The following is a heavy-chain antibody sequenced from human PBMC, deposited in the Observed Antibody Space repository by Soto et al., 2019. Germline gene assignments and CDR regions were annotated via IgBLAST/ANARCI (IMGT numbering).Heavy chain of an antibody. CDR1: GGSISSSSYY. V-gene: IGHV4-39*01. CDR2: IYYSGNT. J-gene: IGHJ6*02. D-gene: IGHD1-26*01. CDR3: ARPDQATNSGSYGVDV. Sequence: QLLLQESGPGLVKPSETLSLTCTVSGGSISSSSYYWGWIRQPPGKGLEWIGSIYYSGNTYYNPSLKSRVTISVDTSKNQFSLKLSYVTAADTAVYYCARPDQATNSGSYGVDVWGQGTTVTVSS.